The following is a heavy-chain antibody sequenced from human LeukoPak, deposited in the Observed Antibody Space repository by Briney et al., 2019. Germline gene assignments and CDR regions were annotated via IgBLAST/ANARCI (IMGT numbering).Heavy chain of an antibody. Sequence: SETLSLTCAVYGGSFSGYYWSWIRQPPGKGLEWIGEINHSGSTNYNPSLKSRVTISVDTSKNQFSLKLSSVTAADTAVYYCARGRNFWSGLSWFDPWGQGTLVTVPS. J-gene: IGHJ5*02. D-gene: IGHD3-3*01. CDR1: GGSFSGYY. CDR2: INHSGST. V-gene: IGHV4-34*01. CDR3: ARGRNFWSGLSWFDP.